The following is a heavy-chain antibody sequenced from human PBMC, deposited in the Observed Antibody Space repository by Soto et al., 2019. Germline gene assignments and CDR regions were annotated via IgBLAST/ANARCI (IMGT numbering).Heavy chain of an antibody. D-gene: IGHD6-6*01. J-gene: IGHJ5*02. CDR2: IIPIFGTA. V-gene: IGHV1-69*13. CDR1: GGTFSSYA. CDR3: ARGARAIAALSSRFDP. Sequence: GASVKVSCKASGGTFSSYAISWVRQAPGQGLEWMGGIIPIFGTANYAQKFQGRVTITADESTSTAYMELSSLRSEDTAVYYCARGARAIAALSSRFDPWGQGTLVTVSS.